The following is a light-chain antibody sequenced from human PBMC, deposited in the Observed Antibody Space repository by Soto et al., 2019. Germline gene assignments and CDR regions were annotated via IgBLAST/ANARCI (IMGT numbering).Light chain of an antibody. CDR3: SSYTSSSTEV. J-gene: IGLJ3*02. CDR2: DVS. V-gene: IGLV2-14*01. CDR1: SSDVGGYNY. Sequence: QSVLTQPASVSGSPGQSTTISCTGTSSDVGGYNYVSWYQQHPGKAPKVMIYDVSHRPSGVSNRFSGSKSGNTASLTISGLQAEDEADYYCSSYTSSSTEVFGGGTKLTVL.